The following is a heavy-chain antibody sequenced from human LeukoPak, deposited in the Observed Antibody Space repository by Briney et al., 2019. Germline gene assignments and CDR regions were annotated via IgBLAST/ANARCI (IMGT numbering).Heavy chain of an antibody. J-gene: IGHJ4*02. Sequence: RGSLRLSCAASGFTFSSYGMSWVRQAPGKGLEWVSAISGSGGSTYYADSVKGRFTISRDNSKNTLYLQMNSLRAEDTAVYYCAKVVAATWDFDYWGQGTLVTVSS. CDR1: GFTFSSYG. CDR2: ISGSGGST. CDR3: AKVVAATWDFDY. D-gene: IGHD2-15*01. V-gene: IGHV3-23*01.